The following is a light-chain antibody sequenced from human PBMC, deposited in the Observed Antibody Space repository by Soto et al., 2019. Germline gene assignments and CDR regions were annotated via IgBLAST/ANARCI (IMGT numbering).Light chain of an antibody. V-gene: IGKV3-15*01. Sequence: EVVMTQSPATLSVSPGERATLSCRASQSVSSNLAWYQQEPGQAPRLLIYGASTRATGIPARFSGSGSGTESTLTISSLQFEDFAVYYCQQYNNWPGTFGQGTKV. CDR1: QSVSSN. J-gene: IGKJ1*01. CDR2: GAS. CDR3: QQYNNWPGT.